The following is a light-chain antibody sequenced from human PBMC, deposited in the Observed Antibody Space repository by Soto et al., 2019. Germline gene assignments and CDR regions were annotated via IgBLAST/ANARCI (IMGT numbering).Light chain of an antibody. CDR3: SSYAGSNTS. CDR2: EVS. J-gene: IGLJ2*01. V-gene: IGLV2-8*01. CDR1: SSDVGGYNY. Sequence: QSALTQPPSASGSPGQSVTISCTGTSSDVGGYNYVSWYQQHPGKAPKVMIYEVSKRPSGVPDPFSGSKFGNTASLTVSGLQAEDEADYYCSSYAGSNTSFGGGTKLTVL.